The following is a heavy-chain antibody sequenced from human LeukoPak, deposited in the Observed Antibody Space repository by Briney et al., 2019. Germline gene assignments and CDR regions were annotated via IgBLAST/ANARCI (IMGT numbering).Heavy chain of an antibody. V-gene: IGHV1-69*04. Sequence: ASVKVSSTASGGTFSNDAICWVRQAPGPGREWIGSIIPILGIANYAQNFQSRVAITANKSTSTAYIELSSLRSEDTAVYYCASQAVVAATDDYWGQGTLVTVSS. D-gene: IGHD2-15*01. CDR1: GGTFSNDA. CDR2: IIPILGIA. CDR3: ASQAVVAATDDY. J-gene: IGHJ4*02.